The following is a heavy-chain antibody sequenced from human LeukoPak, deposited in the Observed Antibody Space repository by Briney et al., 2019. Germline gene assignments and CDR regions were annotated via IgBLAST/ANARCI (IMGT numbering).Heavy chain of an antibody. Sequence: PGGSLRLSCAASGFTFSSYSMNWVRQAPGKGLEWVSLISSSSSYIYYADSVKGRFTISRDSSKNTLYLQMNSLRAEDAAVYYCAKAPVTSCRGAYCYPFDYWGQGTLVTVSS. CDR2: ISSSSSYI. V-gene: IGHV3-21*04. D-gene: IGHD2-21*01. CDR1: GFTFSSYS. J-gene: IGHJ4*02. CDR3: AKAPVTSCRGAYCYPFDY.